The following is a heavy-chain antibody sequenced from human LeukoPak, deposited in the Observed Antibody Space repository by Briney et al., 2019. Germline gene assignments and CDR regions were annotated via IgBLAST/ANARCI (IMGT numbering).Heavy chain of an antibody. CDR1: GFTFSSYA. CDR2: ISYDGSYK. CDR3: ARAAGTTTGGMDV. Sequence: GRSLRLSCAASGFTFSSYAMHWVRQAPGKGLEWVAVISYDGSYKYYADSVKGRFTMSRDNSKNTVYLQMNSVRVGDTAVYHCARAAGTTTGGMDVWGQGTTVNVCS. D-gene: IGHD1-14*01. V-gene: IGHV3-30-3*01. J-gene: IGHJ6*02.